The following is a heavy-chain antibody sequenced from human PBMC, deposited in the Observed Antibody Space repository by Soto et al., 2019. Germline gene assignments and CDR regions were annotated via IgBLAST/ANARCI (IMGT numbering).Heavy chain of an antibody. CDR3: AKLGWSCYYHRLRSLYFDY. D-gene: IGHD1-26*01. CDR1: GFTLNSYA. J-gene: IGHJ4*01. Sequence: HPGGSLRLSCAASGFTLNSYAMSWVRQAPGKGLEWVSAISGSGGSTYYADSVKGRFTISRDNSKNTLYLQMNSLRAEDTAVYYCAKLGWSCYYHRLRSLYFDYCGQGSLVTVSS. CDR2: ISGSGGST. V-gene: IGHV3-23*01.